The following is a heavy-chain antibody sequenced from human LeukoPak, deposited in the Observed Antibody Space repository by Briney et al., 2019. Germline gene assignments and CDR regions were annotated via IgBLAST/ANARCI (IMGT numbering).Heavy chain of an antibody. V-gene: IGHV3-7*01. CDR3: ARETPRRGETRDGYR. CDR1: GFTISDYW. J-gene: IGHJ4*02. CDR2: IKEDGSET. Sequence: PGGSLRLSCAASGFTISDYWMSWVRQAPGKGLEWGANIKEDGSETYYADSVKGRFTISRDNPKNLLFLQTNSLRVEATAVYYCARETPRRGETRDGYRWGQGTVVTVSS. D-gene: IGHD5-24*01.